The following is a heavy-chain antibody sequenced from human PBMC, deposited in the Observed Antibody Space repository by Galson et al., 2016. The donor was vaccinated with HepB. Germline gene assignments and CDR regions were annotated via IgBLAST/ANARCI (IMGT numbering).Heavy chain of an antibody. V-gene: IGHV4-39*01. J-gene: IGHJ3*02. CDR2: IYYSGST. Sequence: GLEWIGSIYYSGSTYYNPSLKSRVIISVDTSKNQFSLKLSSLTAADTAVYYCARPAANAFDIWGQGTMVTVSS. CDR3: ARPAANAFDI.